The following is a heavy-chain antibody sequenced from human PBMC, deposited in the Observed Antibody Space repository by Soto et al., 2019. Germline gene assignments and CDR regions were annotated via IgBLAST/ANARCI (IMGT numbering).Heavy chain of an antibody. Sequence: GGSLRLSCAASGFTFSSYAISWVRQAPGKGLEWVSAISGSGGSTYYADSVKGRFTISRDNSKKTLYLQMNSLGAEDTAVYYCATTGLQNYNYYGMDCWGQGTTVTVSS. J-gene: IGHJ6*02. CDR1: GFTFSSYA. CDR3: ATTGLQNYNYYGMDC. V-gene: IGHV3-23*01. CDR2: ISGSGGST.